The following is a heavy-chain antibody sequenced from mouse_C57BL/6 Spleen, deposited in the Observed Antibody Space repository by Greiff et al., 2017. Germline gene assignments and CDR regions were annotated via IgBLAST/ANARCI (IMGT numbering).Heavy chain of an antibody. CDR1: GFTFSNYW. CDR3: KDRGYYFDY. J-gene: IGHJ2*01. Sequence: EVQGVESGGGLVQPGGSMKLSCVASGFTFSNYWMNWVRQSPEKGLEWVAHIRLNSDNYSTHYAESVKGMFTISRDDSKSSVYLQMNNLRAEDTEIYYSKDRGYYFDYWGQGTTLTVSS. CDR2: IRLNSDNYST. V-gene: IGHV6-3*01.